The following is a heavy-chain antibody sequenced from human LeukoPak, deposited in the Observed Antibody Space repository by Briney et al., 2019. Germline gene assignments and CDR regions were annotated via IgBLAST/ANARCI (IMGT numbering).Heavy chain of an antibody. CDR2: IHPGDSDT. J-gene: IGHJ2*01. CDR1: GYSFTSYW. Sequence: GESLKISCKGSGYSFTSYWIAWVRQMPGKGLEWMGIIHPGDSDTRYSPSFQGQVTFSVDMTISTAYLQWSSLKASDTAMYYCARTDWYFDLWGRGTLVTVSS. V-gene: IGHV5-51*01. CDR3: ARTDWYFDL.